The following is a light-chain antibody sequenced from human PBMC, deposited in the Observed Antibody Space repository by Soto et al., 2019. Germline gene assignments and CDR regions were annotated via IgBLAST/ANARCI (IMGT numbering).Light chain of an antibody. J-gene: IGKJ1*01. CDR2: GAS. Sequence: EILLTQSPGTLSLSAGERATLSCRASQSVSNNYLAWYQQKPGKAPRPLIYGASNRATGIPDRLSGSGSGTDFTLTIRRLEPEDFAVYYCQQYGSSGTFGQGTKVDI. CDR1: QSVSNNY. V-gene: IGKV3-20*01. CDR3: QQYGSSGT.